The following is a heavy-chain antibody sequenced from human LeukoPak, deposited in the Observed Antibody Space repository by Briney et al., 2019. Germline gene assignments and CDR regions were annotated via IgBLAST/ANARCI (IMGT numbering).Heavy chain of an antibody. D-gene: IGHD3-16*01. CDR2: IYHSGST. Sequence: SETLSLTCAVSGASISSGGYSWSWIRQPPGKGLEWIGYIYHSGSTYYNPSLKSRVTISVERSKNQFSLKLSSVTAADTAVYYCARDGGNDAFDIWGQGTMVTVSS. CDR3: ARDGGNDAFDI. J-gene: IGHJ3*02. V-gene: IGHV4-30-2*01. CDR1: GASISSGGYS.